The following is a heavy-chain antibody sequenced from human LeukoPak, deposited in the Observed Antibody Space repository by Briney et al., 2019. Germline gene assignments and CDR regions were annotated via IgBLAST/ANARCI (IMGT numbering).Heavy chain of an antibody. CDR1: GFSFSSHA. CDR2: ISISGDDT. D-gene: IGHD3-22*01. Sequence: GGSLRLSCATSGFSFSSHAMTWVRQAPGKGLEWLSAISISGDDTYYADSVKGRFTISRDNSKNTLYLQMNSLRAEDTAVYYCARDSPDSSGYHDYWGQGTLVTVSS. V-gene: IGHV3-23*01. J-gene: IGHJ4*02. CDR3: ARDSPDSSGYHDY.